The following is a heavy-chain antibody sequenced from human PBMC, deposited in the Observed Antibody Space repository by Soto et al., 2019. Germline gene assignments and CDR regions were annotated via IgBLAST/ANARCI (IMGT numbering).Heavy chain of an antibody. Sequence: PSETLSLTCTVSGGSISSGGYYWSWIRQHPGKGLEWIGYIYYSGSTYYNPSLKSRVTISVDTSKNQFSLKLSSVTAADTAVYYCAVDSSGYYYRFDYWGQGTLVTVSS. J-gene: IGHJ4*02. CDR1: GGSISSGGYY. CDR2: IYYSGST. V-gene: IGHV4-31*03. CDR3: AVDSSGYYYRFDY. D-gene: IGHD3-22*01.